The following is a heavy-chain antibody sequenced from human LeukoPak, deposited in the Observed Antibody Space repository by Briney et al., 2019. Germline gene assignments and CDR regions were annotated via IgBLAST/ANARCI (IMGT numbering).Heavy chain of an antibody. D-gene: IGHD3-22*01. J-gene: IGHJ6*03. CDR1: GYTFTSYG. V-gene: IGHV1-18*01. CDR3: ARGPGGRSGYYPLEDYYYYYYMDV. CDR2: IRDYNGNT. Sequence: GASVKLSCKASGYTFTSYGISWVRQAPGQGPEWMGWIRDYNGNTNYAQKLQGRVTMTTDTSTSTAYMELRSLRSDDTAVYYCARGPGGRSGYYPLEDYYYYYYMDVWGKGTTVTVSS.